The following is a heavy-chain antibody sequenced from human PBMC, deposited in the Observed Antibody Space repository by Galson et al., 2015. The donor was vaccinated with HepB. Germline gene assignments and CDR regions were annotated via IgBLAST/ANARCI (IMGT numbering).Heavy chain of an antibody. J-gene: IGHJ4*02. D-gene: IGHD6-6*01. CDR3: ARGAHIQLDPRGNRYY. CDR2: ISYDGSNK. V-gene: IGHV3-30-3*01. CDR1: GFTFSSYA. Sequence: LRLSCAASGFTFSSYAMQWVRQAPGKGLEWVAVISYDGSNKYYADSVKGRFTISRDNSKNTLYLQMNSLRAEDTAVYYCARGAHIQLDPRGNRYYWGQGTLVTVSS.